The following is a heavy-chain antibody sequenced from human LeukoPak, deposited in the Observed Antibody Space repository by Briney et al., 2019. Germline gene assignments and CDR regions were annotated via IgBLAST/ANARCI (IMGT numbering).Heavy chain of an antibody. CDR2: ISGSGGST. J-gene: IGHJ4*02. D-gene: IGHD6-13*01. CDR3: AKDSPAAAGTDYFDH. V-gene: IGHV3-23*01. CDR1: GFPVSGNY. Sequence: PGGSLRLSCAASGFPVSGNYMSWVRQAPGKGLEWVSGISGSGGSTYYADSVKGRFTISRDNSKNTLYLQMNSLRAEDTAVYYCAKDSPAAAGTDYFDHWGQGTLVTVSS.